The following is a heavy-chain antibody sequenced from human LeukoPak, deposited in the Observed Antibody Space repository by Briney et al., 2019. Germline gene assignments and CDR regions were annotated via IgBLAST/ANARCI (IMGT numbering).Heavy chain of an antibody. Sequence: PGGSLRLSCAASGFTLSSYWMTWVRQAPGKGLEWVAHIKQDGSEKYYVDSVKGRFTISRDNANNSLYLQMNSLRAEDTAVYYCARATDYVDIYDAFDIWGQGTMVTVSS. D-gene: IGHD4-17*01. J-gene: IGHJ3*02. V-gene: IGHV3-7*01. CDR1: GFTLSSYW. CDR2: IKQDGSEK. CDR3: ARATDYVDIYDAFDI.